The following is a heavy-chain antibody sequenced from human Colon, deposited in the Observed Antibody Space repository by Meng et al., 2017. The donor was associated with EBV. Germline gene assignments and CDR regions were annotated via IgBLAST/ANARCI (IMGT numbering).Heavy chain of an antibody. CDR2: INHSGST. J-gene: IGHJ4*02. V-gene: IGHV4-34*01. CDR3: ARGPGGSYYLYYFDY. D-gene: IGHD1-26*01. Sequence: QVHLQQWGAGLLKPSETLSLTCGVYGGSFSGYYWSWIRQPPEKGLEWIGEINHSGSTNYNPSLKSRVTISVDTSKKQFSLKLSSVTAADTAVYYCARGPGGSYYLYYFDYWGQGTLVTVSS. CDR1: GGSFSGYY.